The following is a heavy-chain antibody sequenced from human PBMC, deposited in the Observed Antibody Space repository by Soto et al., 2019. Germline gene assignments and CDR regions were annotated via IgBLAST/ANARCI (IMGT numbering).Heavy chain of an antibody. CDR3: AAFWSGFYDYYYYMDV. J-gene: IGHJ6*03. CDR2: ISSSSSTI. CDR1: GFTFSSYS. V-gene: IGHV3-48*01. D-gene: IGHD3-3*01. Sequence: GGSLRLSCAASGFTFSSYSMNWVRQAPGKGLEWVSYISSSSSTIYYADSVKGRFTISRDNAKNSLYLQMNSLRAEDTAVYYCAAFWSGFYDYYYYMDVWGKGTTVTVSS.